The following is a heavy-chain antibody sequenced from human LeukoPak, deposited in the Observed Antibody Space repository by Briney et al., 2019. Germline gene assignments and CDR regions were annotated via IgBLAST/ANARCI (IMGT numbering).Heavy chain of an antibody. CDR1: GYSISSGYY. V-gene: IGHV4-38-2*02. CDR3: ARVSSSWYRWWYFQH. Sequence: SETLSLTCTVSGYSISSGYYWGWIRQPPGKGLEWIGSIYHSGSTYYNPSLKSRVTISVDTSKNQFSLKLSSVTAADTAVYYCARVSSSWYRWWYFQHWGQGTLVTVSS. J-gene: IGHJ1*01. D-gene: IGHD6-13*01. CDR2: IYHSGST.